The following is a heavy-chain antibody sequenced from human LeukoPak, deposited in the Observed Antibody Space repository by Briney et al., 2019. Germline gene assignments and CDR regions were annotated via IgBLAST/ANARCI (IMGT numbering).Heavy chain of an antibody. Sequence: SETLSLTCTVSGGSFSTYYWSWVRQPPGKGLEWIGYIYYTGTTNYNPSLKSRVSISVDTSKNQFSLNLSSVTAADTVVYYCARAGANGIEAAGSLRYWGQGTPVTVSS. D-gene: IGHD6-13*01. J-gene: IGHJ4*02. CDR1: GGSFSTYY. CDR2: IYYTGTT. CDR3: ARAGANGIEAAGSLRY. V-gene: IGHV4-59*01.